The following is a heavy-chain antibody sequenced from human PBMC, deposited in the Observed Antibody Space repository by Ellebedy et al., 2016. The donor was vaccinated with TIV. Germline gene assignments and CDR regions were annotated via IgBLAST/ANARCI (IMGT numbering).Heavy chain of an antibody. D-gene: IGHD6-13*01. V-gene: IGHV3-30-3*01. J-gene: IGHJ4*02. CDR3: ARDLKKRAAAGTELDY. CDR2: VSYDGSNK. Sequence: GESLKISCAASGFTFNSYAIHCVRQAPGKGLEWVAVVSYDGSNKYYAAAVKGRFTISRDNSKNKLYLQMNSLRAEDTAVYYCARDLKKRAAAGTELDYWGQGTLVTVSS. CDR1: GFTFNSYA.